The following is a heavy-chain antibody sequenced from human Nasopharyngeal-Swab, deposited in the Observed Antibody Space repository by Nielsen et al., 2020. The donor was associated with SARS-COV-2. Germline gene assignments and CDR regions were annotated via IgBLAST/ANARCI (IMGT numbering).Heavy chain of an antibody. CDR3: ARDRRITIFGVATPALPGAFDI. D-gene: IGHD3-3*01. CDR2: IYYSGST. V-gene: IGHV4-59*01. J-gene: IGHJ3*02. Sequence: WIRQRPGKGLEWIGYIYYSGSTNYNPSLKSRVTISVDTSKNQFSLKLSSVTAADTAVYYCARDRRITIFGVATPALPGAFDIWGQGTMVTVSS.